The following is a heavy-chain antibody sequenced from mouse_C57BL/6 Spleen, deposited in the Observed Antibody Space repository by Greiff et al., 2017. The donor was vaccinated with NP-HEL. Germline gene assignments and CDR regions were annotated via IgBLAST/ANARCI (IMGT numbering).Heavy chain of an antibody. V-gene: IGHV1-7*01. J-gene: IGHJ2*01. Sequence: QVQLQQSGAELAKPGASVKLSCKASGYTFTSYWMHWVKQRPGQGLEWIGYINPSSGYTKYNQKFKDKATLTADKSSSTAYMQLSSLTYEDSAVYYCASRGITTVAPFGYWGQGTTLTVSS. CDR3: ASRGITTVAPFGY. D-gene: IGHD1-1*01. CDR2: INPSSGYT. CDR1: GYTFTSYW.